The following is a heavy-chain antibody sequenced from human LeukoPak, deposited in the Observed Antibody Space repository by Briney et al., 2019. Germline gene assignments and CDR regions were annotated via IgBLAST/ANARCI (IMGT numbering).Heavy chain of an antibody. D-gene: IGHD4-17*01. J-gene: IGHJ5*02. CDR2: IMPLFGTA. V-gene: IGHV1-69*05. CDR1: GGTFNNSA. Sequence: SVKLSCKTSGGTFNNSAISWVRQAPGQGLEWLGGIMPLFGTAGYAQKFHGRVTITKDESTRTVYLELPSLTSDDTAVYYCARDVHGDYGSGWFDPWGQGTLVSVSS. CDR3: ARDVHGDYGSGWFDP.